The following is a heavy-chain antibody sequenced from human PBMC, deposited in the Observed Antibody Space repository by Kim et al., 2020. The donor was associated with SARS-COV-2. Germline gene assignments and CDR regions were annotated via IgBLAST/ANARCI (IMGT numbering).Heavy chain of an antibody. CDR3: AKDTAKTNKYYYYGMDV. J-gene: IGHJ6*02. V-gene: IGHV3-30*18. CDR1: GFTFSHYA. CDR2: ISYDGSYK. Sequence: GGSLRLSCADSGFTFSHYAMHWVRQAPGKEREWVAVISYDGSYKYYGDSVKGRFTISRDNSRNTLYLQMNSLRAEDTAVYYCAKDTAKTNKYYYYGMDVWGQGTTVTVSS.